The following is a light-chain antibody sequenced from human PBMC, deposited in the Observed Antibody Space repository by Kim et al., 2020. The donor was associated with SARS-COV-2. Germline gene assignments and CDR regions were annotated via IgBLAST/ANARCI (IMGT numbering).Light chain of an antibody. CDR1: QDINPW. CDR2: GES. V-gene: IGKV1-12*01. J-gene: IGKJ1*01. CDR3: QQANRFPPWT. Sequence: SVGDGVTSTWRASQDINPWFGWYQQQPGNAPKLLIYGESTVQSGVRSRFSGSGCGTDFTLTLSRLQPEDCATYYCQQANRFPPWTFGQGTKVDIK.